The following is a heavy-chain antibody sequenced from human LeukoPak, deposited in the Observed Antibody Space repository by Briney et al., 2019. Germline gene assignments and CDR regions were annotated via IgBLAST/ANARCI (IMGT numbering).Heavy chain of an antibody. CDR1: GGTFSSYA. J-gene: IGHJ3*02. CDR3: ARIRDGYNDAYDI. Sequence: ASVKVSCKASGGTFSSYAISWMRQAPGQGREWMGGIIPIFGTANYAQNFQGRVTMTRDTSTSTVYMELSSLRSEDTAIYYCARIRDGYNDAYDIWGQGTVVTVPS. V-gene: IGHV1-69*05. CDR2: IIPIFGTA. D-gene: IGHD5-24*01.